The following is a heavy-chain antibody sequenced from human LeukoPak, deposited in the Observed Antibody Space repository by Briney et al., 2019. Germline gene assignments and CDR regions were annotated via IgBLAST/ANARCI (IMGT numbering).Heavy chain of an antibody. V-gene: IGHV3-11*01. Sequence: GGSLRLSCAASGFTFSDYYMSWIRQAPGKGLERVSYISSSGSTIYYADSVKGRFTISRDNAKNSLYLQMNSLRAEDTAVYYCAREGLPLAYCGGDCYSGWFDPWGQGTLVTVSS. D-gene: IGHD2-21*02. J-gene: IGHJ5*02. CDR2: ISSSGSTI. CDR1: GFTFSDYY. CDR3: AREGLPLAYCGGDCYSGWFDP.